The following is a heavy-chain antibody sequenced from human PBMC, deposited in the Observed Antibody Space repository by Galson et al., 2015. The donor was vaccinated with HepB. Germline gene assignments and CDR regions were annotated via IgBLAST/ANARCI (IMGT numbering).Heavy chain of an antibody. CDR2: ISYDGSNK. CDR3: ARGRSTVTDVYYFDY. D-gene: IGHD4-17*01. Sequence: SLRLSFAASGFTFSSYAMHWVRQAPGKGLEWVAVISYDGSNKYYADSVKGRFTISRDNSKNTLYLQMNSLRAEDTAVYYCARGRSTVTDVYYFDYWGQGTLVTVSS. CDR1: GFTFSSYA. J-gene: IGHJ4*02. V-gene: IGHV3-30-3*01.